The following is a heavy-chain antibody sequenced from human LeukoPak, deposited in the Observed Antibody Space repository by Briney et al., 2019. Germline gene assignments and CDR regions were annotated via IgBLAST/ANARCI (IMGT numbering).Heavy chain of an antibody. D-gene: IGHD6-19*01. J-gene: IGHJ3*02. CDR3: ARERAYSSGWYGSDAFDI. V-gene: IGHV4-39*02. CDR2: IYYSGST. CDR1: GGSISGSSYY. Sequence: PSETLSLTCTVSGGSISGSSYYWGWIRQPPGKGLEWIGSIYYSGSTYYNPSLKSRVTISVDTSKNQFSLKLNSVTATDTAVYYCARERAYSSGWYGSDAFDIWGQGTMVTVSS.